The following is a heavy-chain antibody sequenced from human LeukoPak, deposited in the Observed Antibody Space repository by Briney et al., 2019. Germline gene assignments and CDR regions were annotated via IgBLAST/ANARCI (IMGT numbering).Heavy chain of an antibody. D-gene: IGHD3-22*01. Sequence: ASVKVSRKVSGYTLTELFMHWVRQAPGKGVEGMGGFDTEDGESIYAQKCQGRVTMTEDTSTDTAYMELSSLRSEDTAVYYCATKSSFRYYDTPSVWFDPWGQGTLVTVSS. CDR3: ATKSSFRYYDTPSVWFDP. V-gene: IGHV1-24*01. CDR1: GYTLTELF. J-gene: IGHJ5*02. CDR2: FDTEDGES.